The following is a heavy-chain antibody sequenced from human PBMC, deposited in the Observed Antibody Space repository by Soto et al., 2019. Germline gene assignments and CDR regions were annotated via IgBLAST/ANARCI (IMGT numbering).Heavy chain of an antibody. D-gene: IGHD2-21*02. CDR3: ARDRIVVVTAIRKIDAFDI. CDR2: INHSGST. Sequence: SETLSLTCAVYGGSFSGYYWSWIRQPPGKGLEWIGEINHSGSTNYNPSLKSRVTISVDTSKNQFSLKLSSVTAADTAVYYCARDRIVVVTAIRKIDAFDIWGQGTMVTVSS. V-gene: IGHV4-34*01. J-gene: IGHJ3*02. CDR1: GGSFSGYY.